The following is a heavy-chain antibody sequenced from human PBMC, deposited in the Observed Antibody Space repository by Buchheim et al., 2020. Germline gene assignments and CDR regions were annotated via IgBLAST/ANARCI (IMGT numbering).Heavy chain of an antibody. CDR3: AKDYSSVTTVWYFDL. D-gene: IGHD4-17*01. Sequence: QVHLVESGGGVVQPGRSLRLSCAASGFTFSRYGMHWVRQAPGKGLEWVALISSDGSNKYYADSVKGRFTIPRDNSKTTLYLQMNSLRAEDTAVYYCAKDYSSVTTVWYFDLWGRGTL. CDR2: ISSDGSNK. J-gene: IGHJ2*01. V-gene: IGHV3-30*18. CDR1: GFTFSRYG.